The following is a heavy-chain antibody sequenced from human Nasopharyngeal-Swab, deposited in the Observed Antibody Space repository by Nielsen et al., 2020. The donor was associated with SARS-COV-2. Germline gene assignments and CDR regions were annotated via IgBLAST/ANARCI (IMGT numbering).Heavy chain of an antibody. CDR2: ISSSSSYI. Sequence: WIRQPPGKGLEWVSSISSSSSYIYYADSVKGRFTISRDNAKNSLYLQMNSLRAEDTAVYYCARGGNFGEVIILSPVDYWGQGTLVTVSS. J-gene: IGHJ4*02. V-gene: IGHV3-21*01. CDR3: ARGGNFGEVIILSPVDY. D-gene: IGHD3-3*01.